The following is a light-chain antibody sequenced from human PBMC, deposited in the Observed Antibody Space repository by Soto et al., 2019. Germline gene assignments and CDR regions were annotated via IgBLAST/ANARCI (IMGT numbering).Light chain of an antibody. CDR1: QSVDND. CDR3: QQYGSSPWT. J-gene: IGKJ1*01. Sequence: EIVMTQSPATLSVSPGDRATLSCRASQSVDNDLAWYQQKPGQPPRLLIYDASTRATGIPDRFSGSGSGTDFTLTISRLEPEDFAVYYCQQYGSSPWTFGQGTKVDIK. V-gene: IGKV3-20*01. CDR2: DAS.